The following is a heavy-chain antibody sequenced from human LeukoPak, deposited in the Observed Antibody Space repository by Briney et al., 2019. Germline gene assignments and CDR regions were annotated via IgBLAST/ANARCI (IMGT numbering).Heavy chain of an antibody. CDR2: IIPIFGTA. J-gene: IGHJ6*02. V-gene: IGHV1-69*13. CDR3: ARDQVTRGPSSIQLWFRGYYKYGMDV. CDR1: GYTFTSYG. Sequence: SVKVSCKASGYTFTSYGISWVRQAPGQGLEWMGGIIPIFGTANYAQKFQGRVTITADESTSTAYMELSSLRSGDTAVYYCARDQVTRGPSSIQLWFRGYYKYGMDVWGQGTTVTVSS. D-gene: IGHD5-18*01.